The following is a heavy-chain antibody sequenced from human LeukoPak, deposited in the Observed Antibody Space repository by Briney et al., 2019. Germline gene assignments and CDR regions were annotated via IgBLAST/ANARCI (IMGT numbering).Heavy chain of an antibody. D-gene: IGHD1-26*01. Sequence: SETLSLTCTVSGGSISSSSYYWGWIRQPPGKGLEWIGSIYYSGSTYYNPSLKSRVTISVDTSKNQFSLKLSSVTAADTAVYYCARQREAFYYYMDVWGKGTTVTVSS. CDR3: ARQREAFYYYMDV. V-gene: IGHV4-39*01. J-gene: IGHJ6*03. CDR1: GGSISSSSYY. CDR2: IYYSGST.